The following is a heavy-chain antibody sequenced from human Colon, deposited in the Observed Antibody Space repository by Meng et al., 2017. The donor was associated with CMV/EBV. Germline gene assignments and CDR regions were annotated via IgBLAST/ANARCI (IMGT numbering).Heavy chain of an antibody. CDR3: ARVFNWNNLRFYAMDV. Sequence: ASVKVSCKASGYSFTGQYMHWVRQAPGQGLEWMGWINPASGDTNYAETFQDRVTMTRDTSISTAYMELSGLSSDDTAVYFCARVFNWNNLRFYAMDVWGQGTTVTVSS. CDR2: INPASGDT. D-gene: IGHD2/OR15-2a*01. V-gene: IGHV1-2*02. J-gene: IGHJ6*02. CDR1: GYSFTGQY.